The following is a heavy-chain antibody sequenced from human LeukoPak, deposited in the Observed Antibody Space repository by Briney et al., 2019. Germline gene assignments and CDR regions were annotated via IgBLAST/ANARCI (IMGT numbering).Heavy chain of an antibody. CDR3: TRGNWNYGNAFDI. CDR1: GFTFSDYA. D-gene: IGHD1-7*01. CDR2: IRSKAYGGTT. J-gene: IGHJ3*02. V-gene: IGHV3-49*04. Sequence: QAGGSLRLSCTASGFTFSDYAMSWVRQAPGKGLEWVGFIRSKAYGGTTEYAASVKGRFTISRDGSKSIAYLQMNSLKTDDTAVYYCTRGNWNYGNAFDIWGQGTMVTVSS.